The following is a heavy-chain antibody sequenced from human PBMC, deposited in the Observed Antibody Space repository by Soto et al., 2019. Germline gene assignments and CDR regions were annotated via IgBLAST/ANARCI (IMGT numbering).Heavy chain of an antibody. V-gene: IGHV4-4*07. CDR3: EGWSSYHNIDV. CDR2: VYSTGTT. J-gene: IGHJ6*02. D-gene: IGHD3-3*01. CDR1: GGSMKNYY. Sequence: SETLSLTCSVSGGSMKNYYWSWIRQPAGKGLEWIGRVYSTGTTNYNPSLKGRLTMSLDTSKNQFSLKLNSVTAADTAVYYCEGWSSYHNIDVWGQGTTVTVSS.